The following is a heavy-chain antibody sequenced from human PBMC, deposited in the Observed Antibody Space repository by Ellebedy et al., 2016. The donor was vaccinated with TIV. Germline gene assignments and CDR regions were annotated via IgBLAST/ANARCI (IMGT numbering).Heavy chain of an antibody. Sequence: AASVQVSCKPSGYTFTSYHIHCVRQAPGQGLEWMGIINPSGGSTSYVQKLQGRVTMTRDTSTNTVYMELSSLRSEDTAVYYCVKEFFGGDSFDYWGQGTLVTVSS. CDR1: GYTFTSYH. V-gene: IGHV1-46*04. J-gene: IGHJ4*02. CDR2: INPSGGST. CDR3: VKEFFGGDSFDY. D-gene: IGHD3-16*01.